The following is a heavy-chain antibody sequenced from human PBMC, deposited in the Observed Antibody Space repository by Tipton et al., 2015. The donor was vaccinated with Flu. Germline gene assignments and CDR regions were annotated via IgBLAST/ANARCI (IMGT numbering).Heavy chain of an antibody. CDR2: VNHSRP. V-gene: IGHV4-34*09. D-gene: IGHD2-2*01. Sequence: TLSLTCAVYGGSLRGPFWSWIRQPPGKGLEWIGEVNHSRPNPSLKSRVTISVDTSKNQFFLNLRSVTAADTAVYYCARDPSLGMPDYFDSWGQGILVTASS. J-gene: IGHJ4*02. CDR1: GGSLRGPF. CDR3: ARDPSLGMPDYFDS.